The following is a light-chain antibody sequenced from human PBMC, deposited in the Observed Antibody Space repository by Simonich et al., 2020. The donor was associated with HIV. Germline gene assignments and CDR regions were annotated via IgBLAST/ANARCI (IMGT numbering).Light chain of an antibody. J-gene: IGKJ1*01. CDR2: DAS. Sequence: EIVLTQSPATLSLSPGERAAHSCRASQSVSSYLAWYQQKPGQAPRLLIYDASNRATGIPSRFSGSGSGTEFTLTISSLQPDDFATYYCQQYNRYWTFGQGTKVEIK. CDR3: QQYNRYWT. V-gene: IGKV3-11*01. CDR1: QSVSSY.